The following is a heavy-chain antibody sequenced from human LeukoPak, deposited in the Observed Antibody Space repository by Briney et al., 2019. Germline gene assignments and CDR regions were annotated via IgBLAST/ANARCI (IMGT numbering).Heavy chain of an antibody. V-gene: IGHV4-31*03. Sequence: SETLSLTCTVSGGSISSGGYYWSWIRQHPGKGLEWIGYVYYSGSTYYNPSLKSRVTISVDTSKNQFSLKLSSVTAADTAVYYCARVAEYYDILTGYHPRDYWGQGTLVTVSS. J-gene: IGHJ4*02. CDR2: VYYSGST. D-gene: IGHD3-9*01. CDR3: ARVAEYYDILTGYHPRDY. CDR1: GGSISSGGYY.